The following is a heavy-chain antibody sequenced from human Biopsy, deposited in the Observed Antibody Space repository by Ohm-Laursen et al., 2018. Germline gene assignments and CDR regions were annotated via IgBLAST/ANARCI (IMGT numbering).Heavy chain of an antibody. J-gene: IGHJ6*02. CDR1: GESFNGYY. CDR3: VRGVDYYDPYHYYALDV. Sequence: SETLSLTCAVYGESFNGYYWSWIRQTPGKGLEWIGEINHSGRTNYNPSLKSRVTISVDTSKNQFSLKVRSVTVADTAVYYCVRGVDYYDPYHYYALDVWGQGTTVTVSS. D-gene: IGHD3-22*01. V-gene: IGHV4-34*01. CDR2: INHSGRT.